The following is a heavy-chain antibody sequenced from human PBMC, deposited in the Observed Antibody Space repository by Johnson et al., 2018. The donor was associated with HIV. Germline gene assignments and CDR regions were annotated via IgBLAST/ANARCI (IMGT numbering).Heavy chain of an antibody. J-gene: IGHJ3*02. D-gene: IGHD3-10*01. CDR1: GFTVSTNY. Sequence: VQLVESGGGLVQPGGSLRLSCAASGFTVSTNYMSWIRQAPGKGLEWVSVIYSGDTTYYAGSVKGRFTISRDNSKNALYLQMDSLRDEDMAVYYCARGALGSFDIWGQGTMVTVSA. CDR2: IYSGDTT. V-gene: IGHV3-66*01. CDR3: ARGALGSFDI.